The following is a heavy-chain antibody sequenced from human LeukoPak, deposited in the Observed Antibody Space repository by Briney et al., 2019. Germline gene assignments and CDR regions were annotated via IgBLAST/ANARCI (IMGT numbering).Heavy chain of an antibody. CDR2: ICSDGSNK. Sequence: GRSLRLSCSASGFTFSYYAIHWVRQAPGKGLEGVALICSDGSNKYYADSVKGRITISRDNSKNPVYLQMNSLRAEDTAVYYCARELFSSGSCPDGWGQGTLVTVSS. V-gene: IGHV3-33*01. D-gene: IGHD3-10*01. J-gene: IGHJ4*02. CDR3: ARELFSSGSCPDG. CDR1: GFTFSYYA.